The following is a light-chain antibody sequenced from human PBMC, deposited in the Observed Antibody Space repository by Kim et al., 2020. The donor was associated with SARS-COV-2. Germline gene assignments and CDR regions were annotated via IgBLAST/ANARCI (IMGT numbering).Light chain of an antibody. CDR1: SGHSNYA. CDR3: QTWGTGILV. V-gene: IGLV4-69*01. Sequence: QLVLTQSPSASASLGASVKLTCTLSSGHSNYAIAWHQQQPEKGPRYLMKLNSDGSHSKGDGIPDRFSGSSFGAERYLTISSLQSEDEADYYCQTWGTGILVFGGGTKLTVL. J-gene: IGLJ3*02. CDR2: LNSDGSH.